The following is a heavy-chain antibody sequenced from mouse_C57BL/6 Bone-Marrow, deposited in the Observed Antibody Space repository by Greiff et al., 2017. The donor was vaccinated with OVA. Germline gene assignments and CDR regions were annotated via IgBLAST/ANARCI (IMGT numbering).Heavy chain of an antibody. D-gene: IGHD2-5*01. Sequence: QVQLKQPGAELVMPGASVKLSCKASGYTFTSYWMHWVKQRPGQGLEWIGEIDPSASYTNYNQKFKGKSTLTVDKSSSTAYMQLSSLTSEDSAVYYCAREGYYSNFYFDYWGQGTTPTVSS. CDR3: AREGYYSNFYFDY. J-gene: IGHJ2*01. CDR1: GYTFTSYW. CDR2: IDPSASYT. V-gene: IGHV1-69*01.